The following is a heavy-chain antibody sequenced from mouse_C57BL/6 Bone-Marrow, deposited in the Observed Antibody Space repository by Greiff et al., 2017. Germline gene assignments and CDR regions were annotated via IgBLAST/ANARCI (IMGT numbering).Heavy chain of an antibody. V-gene: IGHV1-76*01. Sequence: QVQLKESGAELVRPGASVKLSCKASGYTFTDYYINWVKQRPGQGLEWIARIYPGSGNTYYNEKFKGKATLTAEKSSSTAYMQLSSLTSEDSAVYFCARSPPYGSSYEFAYWGQGTLVTVSA. D-gene: IGHD1-1*01. CDR3: ARSPPYGSSYEFAY. CDR2: IYPGSGNT. CDR1: GYTFTDYY. J-gene: IGHJ3*01.